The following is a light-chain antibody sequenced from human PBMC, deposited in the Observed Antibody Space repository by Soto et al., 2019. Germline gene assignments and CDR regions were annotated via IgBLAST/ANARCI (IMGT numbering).Light chain of an antibody. CDR2: AAS. Sequence: DIHMTQSPSSLSASVGDRVTITCRASQSISSYLNWYQQKPGKAPKLLIYAASSLQSGVPSRFSGSGSGTDFTLTISSLQPEDFATYYCQQGYSTPLTFGGGTKVDIK. CDR1: QSISSY. J-gene: IGKJ4*01. CDR3: QQGYSTPLT. V-gene: IGKV1-39*01.